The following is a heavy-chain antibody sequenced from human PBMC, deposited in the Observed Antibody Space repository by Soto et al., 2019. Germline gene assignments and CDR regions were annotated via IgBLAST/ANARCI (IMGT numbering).Heavy chain of an antibody. CDR2: IRPYNANT. V-gene: IGHV1-18*01. Sequence: ASVKVSCKASGYTFSNYGISWVRQAPGQGLEWMGWIRPYNANTNYAQKFQGRVSMTSDTSTRTAYMELRSLRSDDTAVYYCARYISYSDRSGSYYALDNWGQGTLVTVSS. D-gene: IGHD3-22*01. CDR3: ARYISYSDRSGSYYALDN. J-gene: IGHJ4*02. CDR1: GYTFSNYG.